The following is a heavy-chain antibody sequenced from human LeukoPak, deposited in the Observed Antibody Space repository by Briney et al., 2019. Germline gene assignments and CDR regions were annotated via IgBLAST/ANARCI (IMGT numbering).Heavy chain of an antibody. D-gene: IGHD3-22*01. V-gene: IGHV4-4*07. CDR3: ARGESSVYNWFDP. J-gene: IGHJ5*02. CDR2: IYTSGST. Sequence: SETLSLTCNVFGDDFTSSYYWSWIRQPAGKGLEWIGRIYTSGSTYYNPSLKSRVTMSVDTSKNQFSLKLSSVTAADTAVYYCARGESSVYNWFDPWGQGTLVTASS. CDR1: GDDFTSSYY.